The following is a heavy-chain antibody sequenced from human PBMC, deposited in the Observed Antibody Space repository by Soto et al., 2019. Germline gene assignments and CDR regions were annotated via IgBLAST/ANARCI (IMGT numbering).Heavy chain of an antibody. Sequence: GGSLRLSCAASGFSFSSYGMHWVRQAPGKGLEWVAVISYDGSNKYYADSVKGRFTISRDNSKNTLYLQMNSLRPEDTAVYYCAKDRPAYYYDSSGHYSDAFDIWGQGTMVTVSS. J-gene: IGHJ3*02. D-gene: IGHD3-22*01. CDR1: GFSFSSYG. V-gene: IGHV3-30*18. CDR3: AKDRPAYYYDSSGHYSDAFDI. CDR2: ISYDGSNK.